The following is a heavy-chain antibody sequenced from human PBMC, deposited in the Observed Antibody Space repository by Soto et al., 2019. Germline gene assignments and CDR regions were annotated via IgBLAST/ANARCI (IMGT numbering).Heavy chain of an antibody. CDR1: GFTFSSYA. D-gene: IGHD6-13*01. V-gene: IGHV3-30-3*01. CDR3: ATAMYSSSWYENQYNWFDP. J-gene: IGHJ5*02. Sequence: GGSLRLSCAASGFTFSSYAMHWVRQPPGKGLEWVAVISYDGSNKYYADSVKGRFSISRDNSKNTLYLQMNSLTAEDTAVYFCATAMYSSSWYENQYNWFDPWGQGTLVTVSS. CDR2: ISYDGSNK.